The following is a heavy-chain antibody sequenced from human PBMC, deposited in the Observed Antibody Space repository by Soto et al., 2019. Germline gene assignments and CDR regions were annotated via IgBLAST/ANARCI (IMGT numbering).Heavy chain of an antibody. Sequence: GGSLRLSCAASGFTFSSYGMHWVRQAPGKGLEWVAVISYDGSNKYYADSVKGRFTISRDNSKNTLYLQMNSLRAEDTAVYYCAKDTPLSHFGLSPIFGPDYWGQGTLVTVSS. CDR3: AKDTPLSHFGLSPIFGPDY. J-gene: IGHJ4*02. D-gene: IGHD3-3*01. CDR1: GFTFSSYG. V-gene: IGHV3-30*18. CDR2: ISYDGSNK.